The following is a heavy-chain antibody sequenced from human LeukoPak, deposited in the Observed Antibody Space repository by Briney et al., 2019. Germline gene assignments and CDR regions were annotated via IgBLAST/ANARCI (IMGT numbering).Heavy chain of an antibody. CDR1: GYSISSGYY. CDR2: IYHSGST. V-gene: IGHV4-38-2*02. Sequence: SETLSLTCTVSGYSISSGYYWGWIRQPPGKGLEWIGSIYHSGSTYYNPSLKSRVTISVDKSKNQFSLKLSSVTAADTAVYYCARVDRSYDILTGSPIDYWGQGTLVTVSS. CDR3: ARVDRSYDILTGSPIDY. J-gene: IGHJ4*02. D-gene: IGHD3-9*01.